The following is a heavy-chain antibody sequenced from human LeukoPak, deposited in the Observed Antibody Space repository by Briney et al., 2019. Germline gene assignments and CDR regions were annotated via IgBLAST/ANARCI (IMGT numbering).Heavy chain of an antibody. V-gene: IGHV3-74*01. Sequence: GGSLRLSCAASGFTFSSYWMNWVRQAPGKGLVWVSRINSDGSGTGYADSVKGRFTISRDNAKNTLFLQMNGLRAEDTAVYSCATYPRSRANDGWGPGALVTVSS. CDR1: GFTFSSYW. CDR2: INSDGSGT. J-gene: IGHJ4*02. CDR3: ATYPRSRANDG. D-gene: IGHD4/OR15-4a*01.